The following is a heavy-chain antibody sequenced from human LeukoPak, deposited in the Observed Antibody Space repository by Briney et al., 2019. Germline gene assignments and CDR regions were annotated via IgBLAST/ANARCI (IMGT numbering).Heavy chain of an antibody. CDR2: IRNDGSKD. D-gene: IGHD6-13*01. J-gene: IGHJ5*02. Sequence: PGGSLRLSCVASGFTFSTYGMHWVRQAPGKGLEWVAFIRNDGSKDYYPDSVKGRFTISRDNSRTTLYLQMHSLRIEDTAVYYCVKGGSSSHNWFDPWGQGILVTVSS. V-gene: IGHV3-30*02. CDR1: GFTFSTYG. CDR3: VKGGSSSHNWFDP.